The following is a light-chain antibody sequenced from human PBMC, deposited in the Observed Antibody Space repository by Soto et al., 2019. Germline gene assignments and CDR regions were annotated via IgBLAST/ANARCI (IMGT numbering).Light chain of an antibody. V-gene: IGKV3-11*01. CDR2: DTS. CDR3: QQREHWPPIT. Sequence: EIVLTQSPATLSLSPGERATLSCRASQSVSSNLAWYQQKPGQAPRLLIYDTSNRATGIPARFSGSGSGTDSTLTISSLEPEDFAVYYCQQREHWPPITFGQGTRLEIK. J-gene: IGKJ5*01. CDR1: QSVSSN.